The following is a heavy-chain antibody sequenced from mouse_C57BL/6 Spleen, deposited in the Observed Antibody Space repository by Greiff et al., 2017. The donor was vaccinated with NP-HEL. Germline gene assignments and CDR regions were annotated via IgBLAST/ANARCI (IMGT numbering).Heavy chain of an antibody. Sequence: EVKLMESGGGLVQPKGSLKLSCAASGFSFNTYAMTWVRQAPGKGLEWVARIRSKSNNYAIYYAGSVKDRFTISRNDSESMLYLEMNNLKTEDTAMYYWGRHDHYSNPYYYAMDYWGQGTSVTVSS. CDR3: GRHDHYSNPYYYAMDY. V-gene: IGHV10-1*01. CDR1: GFSFNTYA. CDR2: IRSKSNNYAI. J-gene: IGHJ4*01. D-gene: IGHD2-5*01.